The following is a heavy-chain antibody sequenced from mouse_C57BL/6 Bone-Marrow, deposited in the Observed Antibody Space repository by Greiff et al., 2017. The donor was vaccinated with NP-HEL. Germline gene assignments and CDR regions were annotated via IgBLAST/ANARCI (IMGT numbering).Heavy chain of an antibody. Sequence: QVHVKQSGTELVKPGASVKLSCKASGYTFTSYWMHWVKQRPGQGLEWIGNINPSNGGTNYNEKFKSKATLTVDKSSSTAYMQLSSLTSEDSAVYYCARLRTAQATDYFDYWGQGTTLTVSS. CDR1: GYTFTSYW. J-gene: IGHJ2*01. CDR2: INPSNGGT. CDR3: ARLRTAQATDYFDY. D-gene: IGHD3-2*02. V-gene: IGHV1-53*01.